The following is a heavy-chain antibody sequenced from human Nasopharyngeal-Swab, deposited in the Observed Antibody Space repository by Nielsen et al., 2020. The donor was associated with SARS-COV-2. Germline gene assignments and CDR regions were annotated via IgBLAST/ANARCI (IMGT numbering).Heavy chain of an antibody. D-gene: IGHD5-18*01. J-gene: IGHJ6*03. CDR2: INSDGSST. CDR3: ARVAYTAILFDYYYYMDV. V-gene: IGHV3-74*01. Sequence: GESLKISCAASGFTFSSYWMHWVRQAPGKGLVWVSRINSDGSSTSYADSVKGRFTISRDNAKNSLYLQMNSLRAEDTAVYYCARVAYTAILFDYYYYMDVWGKGTTVTVSS. CDR1: GFTFSSYW.